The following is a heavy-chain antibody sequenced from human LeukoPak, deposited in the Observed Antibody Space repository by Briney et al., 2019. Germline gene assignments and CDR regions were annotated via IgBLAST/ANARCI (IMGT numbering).Heavy chain of an antibody. CDR2: IIPILGIA. Sequence: GASVKVSCKASGGTFSSYAISWVRQAPGQGLGWMGRIIPILGIANYAQKFQGRVTITADKSTSTAYMELSSLRSEDTAVYYCARLKGIAAAGIDYWGQGTLVTVSS. CDR3: ARLKGIAAAGIDY. CDR1: GGTFSSYA. V-gene: IGHV1-69*04. D-gene: IGHD6-13*01. J-gene: IGHJ4*02.